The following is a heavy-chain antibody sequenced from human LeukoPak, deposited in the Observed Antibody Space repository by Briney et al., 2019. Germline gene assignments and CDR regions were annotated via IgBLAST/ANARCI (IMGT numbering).Heavy chain of an antibody. CDR3: ARMAAPRSPFSY. D-gene: IGHD5-24*01. J-gene: IGHJ4*02. Sequence: SETLSLTCTVSGGSISSGDFYWRWLRQPPGKGLEWIGYIYYSGSTNYNPSLKSRVTISVETSKNQFSLKLSSVTAADTAVYYCARMAAPRSPFSYWGQGTLVTVSS. CDR2: IYYSGST. CDR1: GGSISSGDFY. V-gene: IGHV4-61*08.